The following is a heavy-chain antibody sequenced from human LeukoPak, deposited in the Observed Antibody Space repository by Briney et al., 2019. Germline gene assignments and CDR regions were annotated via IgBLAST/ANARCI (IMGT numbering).Heavy chain of an antibody. D-gene: IGHD2-2*01. CDR3: ARGRDRSSTSCYWYYYGMDV. J-gene: IGHJ6*02. V-gene: IGHV4-34*01. Sequence: SETLSLTCAVYGGSFSGYYWSWIRQPPGKGLEWIGEINHSGSTNYNPSLKSRVTISVDTSKNQFSLKLSSVTAADTAVYYCARGRDRSSTSCYWYYYGMDVWGQGTTVTVSS. CDR2: INHSGST. CDR1: GGSFSGYY.